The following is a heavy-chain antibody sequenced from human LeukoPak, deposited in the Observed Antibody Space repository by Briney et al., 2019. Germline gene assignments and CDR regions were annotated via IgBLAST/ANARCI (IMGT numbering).Heavy chain of an antibody. CDR2: INPNSGGT. CDR3: AVTDCSGGSCYSGLNY. D-gene: IGHD2-15*01. J-gene: IGHJ4*02. Sequence: GASVKVSCKASGYTFTGYYMRWVRQAPGQGLEWMGRINPNSGGTNYAQKFQGRVTMTRDTSISTAYMELSRLRSDDTAVYYCAVTDCSGGSCYSGLNYWGQGTLVTVSS. CDR1: GYTFTGYY. V-gene: IGHV1-2*06.